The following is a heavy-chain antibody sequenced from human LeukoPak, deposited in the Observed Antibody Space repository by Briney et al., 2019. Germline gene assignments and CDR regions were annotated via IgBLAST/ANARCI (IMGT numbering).Heavy chain of an antibody. V-gene: IGHV3-9*01. Sequence: PGRSLRLSCAASGFTFDDYAMHWVRQAPGKGLEWVSGISWNSGSIGYADSVKGRFTISRDNAKNSLYLQMNSLRAEDTALYYRAKDMEAGRYYYYGMDVWGQGTTVTVSS. CDR2: ISWNSGSI. CDR1: GFTFDDYA. CDR3: AKDMEAGRYYYYGMDV. J-gene: IGHJ6*02. D-gene: IGHD6-19*01.